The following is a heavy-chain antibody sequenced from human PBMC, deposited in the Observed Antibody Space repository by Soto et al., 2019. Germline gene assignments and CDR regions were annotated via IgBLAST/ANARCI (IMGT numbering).Heavy chain of an antibody. CDR1: GGSISSSSYY. Sequence: QLQLQESGPGLVKPSETLSLTCTVSGGSISSSSYYWGWIRQPPGKGLEWLGSLYYSGSTYYNPSLNRAVTISVDTSKNRFSLKLSSVTAADTAVDYCARHTQLYYYSYMDVLGKGTTVTVSS. J-gene: IGHJ6*03. CDR3: ARHTQLYYYSYMDV. V-gene: IGHV4-39*01. D-gene: IGHD3-10*01. CDR2: LYYSGST.